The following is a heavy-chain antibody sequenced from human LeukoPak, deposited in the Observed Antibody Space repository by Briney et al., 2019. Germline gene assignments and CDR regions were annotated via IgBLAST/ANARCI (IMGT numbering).Heavy chain of an antibody. J-gene: IGHJ4*02. V-gene: IGHV4-39*01. CDR2: IYYSGST. CDR1: GGSMSISSYY. Sequence: SETLSLTCTVSGGSMSISSYYWGWIRQPPGKGLEWIGSIYYSGSTYYNPSLKSRVTISVDTSKNQFSLKLSSVTAADTAVYYCARLRPIRVAGAKRADRGYFDYWGQGTLVTVSS. CDR3: ARLRPIRVAGAKRADRGYFDY. D-gene: IGHD6-19*01.